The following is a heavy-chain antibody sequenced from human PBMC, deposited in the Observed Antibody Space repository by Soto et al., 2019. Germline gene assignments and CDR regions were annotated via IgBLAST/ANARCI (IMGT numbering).Heavy chain of an antibody. D-gene: IGHD1-26*01. V-gene: IGHV6-1*01. CDR2: TFYMSKWYY. CDR1: ADNVSSNSTG. Sequence: SVDCAITADNVSSNSTGCSLVRPSPSRGLKWLGRTFYMSKWYYEYAVSGRGRITIISDTSKNQYSLQLDSVITEDTAVYFCARGEQYSRRIFDYLGQGILVTV. CDR3: ARGEQYSRRIFDY. J-gene: IGHJ4*01.